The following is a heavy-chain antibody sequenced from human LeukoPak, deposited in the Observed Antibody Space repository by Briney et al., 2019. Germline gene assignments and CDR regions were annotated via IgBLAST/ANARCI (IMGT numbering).Heavy chain of an antibody. J-gene: IGHJ6*03. D-gene: IGHD3-3*01. CDR2: IIPIFGTA. V-gene: IGHV1-69*06. CDR3: ASGVLRFLEYYYYYMDV. Sequence: SVKVSCKASGGTFSSYAISWVRQAPGQGLEWMGGIIPIFGTANYAQKFQGRVTITADKSTSTAYMELSSLRSEDTAVYYCASGVLRFLEYYYYYMDVWGKGTTVTVSS. CDR1: GGTFSSYA.